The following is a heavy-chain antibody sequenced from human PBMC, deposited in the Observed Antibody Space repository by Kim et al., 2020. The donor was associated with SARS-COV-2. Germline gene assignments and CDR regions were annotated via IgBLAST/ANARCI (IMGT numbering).Heavy chain of an antibody. J-gene: IGHJ5*02. CDR3: ARTGLATTATGARNWFDP. V-gene: IGHV1-2*02. CDR1: GYTFTGYY. CDR2: INPNSGGT. Sequence: ASVKVSCKASGYTFTGYYMHWVRQAPGQGLEWMGWINPNSGGTNYAQKFQGRVTMTRDTSISTAYMELSRLRSDDTAVYYCARTGLATTATGARNWFDPWGQGTLVTVSS. D-gene: IGHD5-18*01.